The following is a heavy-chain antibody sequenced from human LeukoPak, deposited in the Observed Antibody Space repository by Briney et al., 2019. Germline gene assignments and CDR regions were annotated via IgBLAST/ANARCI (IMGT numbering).Heavy chain of an antibody. CDR3: AKDGGKVRFDY. J-gene: IGHJ4*02. Sequence: PGGSLRLSCAASGFTFSSYSMNWVRQAPGKGLEWVSSISSSSSYIYYADSVKGRFTISRDDSKNTVYLQMNSLRPEDTAVYYCAKDGGKVRFDYWGQGTLVIVSS. CDR1: GFTFSSYS. CDR2: ISSSSSYI. V-gene: IGHV3-21*01.